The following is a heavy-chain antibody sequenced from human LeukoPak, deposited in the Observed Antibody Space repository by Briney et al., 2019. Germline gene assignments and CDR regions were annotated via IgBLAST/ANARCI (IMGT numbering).Heavy chain of an antibody. CDR2: IYYSGST. CDR3: ARHEGCGSSCFYGMDV. CDR1: GGSISSGGYY. D-gene: IGHD2-15*01. J-gene: IGHJ6*02. Sequence: SQTLSLTCTVSGGSISSGGYYWSWIRQHPGKGLEWIGYIYYSGSTYYNPSLKSRVTISVDTSKNQFSLKLSSVTAADTAVYYCARHEGCGSSCFYGMDVWGQGTTVTVSS. V-gene: IGHV4-31*03.